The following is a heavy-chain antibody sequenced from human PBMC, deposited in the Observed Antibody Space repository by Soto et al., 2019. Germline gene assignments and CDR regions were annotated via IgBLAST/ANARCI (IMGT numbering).Heavy chain of an antibody. V-gene: IGHV3-49*04. CDR1: GFTFGDFA. Sequence: PGGSLRLSCAASGFTFGDFAISWVRQAPGKGLEWVGFIRTIGNGGATEYAASVKGRFTISRDDSTSIAYPQMNSLKTEDTAVYYCTRVLSWGASDYWGQGRLVTVSS. CDR3: TRVLSWGASDY. D-gene: IGHD3-16*01. CDR2: IRTIGNGGAT. J-gene: IGHJ4*02.